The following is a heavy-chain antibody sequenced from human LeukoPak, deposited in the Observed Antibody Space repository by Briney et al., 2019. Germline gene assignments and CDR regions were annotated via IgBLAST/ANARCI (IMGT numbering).Heavy chain of an antibody. CDR1: GFTVSSNY. CDR2: ISGSGGST. V-gene: IGHV3-23*01. J-gene: IGHJ3*02. D-gene: IGHD1-26*01. Sequence: GGSLRLSCAASGFTVSSNYMSWVRQAPGKGLEWVSAISGSGGSTYYADSVKGRFTISRDNSKNTLYLQMNSLRAEDTAVYYCAKDRRALGYGGAFDIWGQGTMVTVSS. CDR3: AKDRRALGYGGAFDI.